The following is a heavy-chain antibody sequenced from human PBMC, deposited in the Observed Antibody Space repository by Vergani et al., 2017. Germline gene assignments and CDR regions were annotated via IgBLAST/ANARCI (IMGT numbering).Heavy chain of an antibody. CDR2: IWYDGSNK. J-gene: IGHJ4*02. V-gene: IGHV3-33*01. Sequence: QVQLVESGGGVVQPGRSLRLSCAASGFTFSSYGMHWVRQAPGKGLEWVAVIWYDGSNKYYADSVMGRFTISRDNSKNTLYLQMNSLRAEDTAVYYWATHCSSTSCSGYWGQGTLVTVSS. CDR3: ATHCSSTSCSGY. D-gene: IGHD2-2*01. CDR1: GFTFSSYG.